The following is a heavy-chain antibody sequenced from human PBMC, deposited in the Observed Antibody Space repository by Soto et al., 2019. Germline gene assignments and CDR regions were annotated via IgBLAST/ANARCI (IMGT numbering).Heavy chain of an antibody. CDR2: INAGNGNT. J-gene: IGHJ6*03. D-gene: IGHD2-2*01. V-gene: IGHV1-3*01. CDR1: GYTFTSYA. CDR3: ARGSATGYCSSTSCQSIRTHCYYYYMDV. Sequence: ASVKVSCKASGYTFTSYAMHWVRQAPGQRLEWMGWINAGNGNTKYSQKFQGRVTITRDTSASTAYMELSSLRSEDTAVYYCARGSATGYCSSTSCQSIRTHCYYYYMDVWGKGTTVTVSS.